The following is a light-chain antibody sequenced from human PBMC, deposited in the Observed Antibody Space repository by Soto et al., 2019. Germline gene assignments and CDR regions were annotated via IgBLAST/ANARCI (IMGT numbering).Light chain of an antibody. CDR2: GVS. CDR3: CSYAGGPEV. V-gene: IGLV2-11*01. CDR1: SSDVGGYKY. Sequence: QSALTQPRSVYGSPGQSVTISCTGTSSDVGGYKYVSWYQQKPGKAPKLIIYGVSRWPSGVPNRFSGSKSGNRASLTISGLQAEDEGDYYCCSYAGGPEVFGTGTKVTV. J-gene: IGLJ1*01.